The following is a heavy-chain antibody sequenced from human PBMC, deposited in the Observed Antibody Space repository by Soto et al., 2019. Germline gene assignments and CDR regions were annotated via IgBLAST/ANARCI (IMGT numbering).Heavy chain of an antibody. J-gene: IGHJ5*02. CDR2: ISSSGSTI. CDR1: GFTFSSYE. Sequence: GGSLRLSCAASGFTFSSYEMNWVRQAPGKGLEWVSYISSSGSTIYYADSVKGRFTISRDNAKNSLYLQMNSLRAEDTAVYYCARDVIRNASNWFDPWGQGTLVTVSS. V-gene: IGHV3-48*03. CDR3: ARDVIRNASNWFDP. D-gene: IGHD1-1*01.